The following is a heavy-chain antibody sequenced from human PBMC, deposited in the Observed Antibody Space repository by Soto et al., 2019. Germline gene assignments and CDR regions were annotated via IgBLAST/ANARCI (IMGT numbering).Heavy chain of an antibody. CDR3: ARRDTAMEAFDY. V-gene: IGHV5-51*01. Sequence: GESLKISCKGSGYSFINYWIAWVRQMPGKGLEWMGIIYPGDSDTRYSPSFQGQVTISADKSISTAYLQWSRLKASDTAMYFSARRDTAMEAFDYWGQGNLVTVSS. CDR1: GYSFINYW. J-gene: IGHJ4*02. CDR2: IYPGDSDT. D-gene: IGHD5-18*01.